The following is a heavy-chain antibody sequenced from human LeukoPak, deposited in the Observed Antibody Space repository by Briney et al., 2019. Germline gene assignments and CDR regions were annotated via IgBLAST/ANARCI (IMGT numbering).Heavy chain of an antibody. CDR3: ATARDVYSSGGSFFDY. Sequence: SETLSLTCTVSGGSISSGGYYWSWIRQPPGKGLEWIGYIYHSGSTYYNPSLKSRVTISVDTSKNQFSLKLSSVTAADTAVYYCATARDVYSSGGSFFDYWGQGTLVTVSS. CDR2: IYHSGST. V-gene: IGHV4-30-2*01. J-gene: IGHJ4*02. CDR1: GGSISSGGYY. D-gene: IGHD6-19*01.